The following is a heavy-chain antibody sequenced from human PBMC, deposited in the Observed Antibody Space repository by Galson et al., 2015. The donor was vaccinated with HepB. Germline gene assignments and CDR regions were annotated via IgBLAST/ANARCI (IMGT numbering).Heavy chain of an antibody. J-gene: IGHJ2*01. D-gene: IGHD4-17*01. V-gene: IGHV3-7*03. CDR3: AREPYLGGAVTTHWYFDL. CDR2: IKQDGSEK. Sequence: SLRLSCAASGFTFSSYWMSWVRQAPGKGLEWVANIKQDGSEKYYVDSVKGRFTISRDNAKNSLYLQMNSLRAEDTAVYYCAREPYLGGAVTTHWYFDLWGRGTLVTVSS. CDR1: GFTFSSYW.